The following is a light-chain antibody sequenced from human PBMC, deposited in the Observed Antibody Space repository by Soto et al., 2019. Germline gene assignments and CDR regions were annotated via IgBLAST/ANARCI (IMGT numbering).Light chain of an antibody. J-gene: IGKJ5*01. CDR2: DVS. CDR3: QQRRDSTIT. CDR1: QSLNTY. Sequence: IVLTQSPATRSLSPGERATLSWGATQSLNTYLAWYQQKPGQAPRLLIYDVSNRHTGIPARFSGGGSGTDCTLTISSLENEDCSVYYCQQRRDSTITFGQGTRLEIK. V-gene: IGKV3-11*01.